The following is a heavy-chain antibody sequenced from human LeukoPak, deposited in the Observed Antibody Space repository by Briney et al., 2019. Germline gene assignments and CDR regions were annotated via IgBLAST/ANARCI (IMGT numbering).Heavy chain of an antibody. CDR2: INPNSGGT. V-gene: IGHV1-2*02. CDR1: GYTFTGYY. J-gene: IGHJ2*01. Sequence: GASVKVSCKASGYTFTGYYMQWVRQAPGQGLEWMGWINPNSGGTNYAQKFQGRVTMTRDTSISTAYMELSRLRSDDTAVYYCARDWEGLGEYWYFDLWGRGTLVTVSS. CDR3: ARDWEGLGEYWYFDL. D-gene: IGHD1-26*01.